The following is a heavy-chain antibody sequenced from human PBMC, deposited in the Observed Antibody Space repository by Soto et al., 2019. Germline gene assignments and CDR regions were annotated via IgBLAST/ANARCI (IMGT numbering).Heavy chain of an antibody. CDR3: ARGLGDNLITFNWFDP. Sequence: PSETLSLTCTVSGGSISSGGYYWSWIRQHPGKGLEWIGYIYYSGSTYYNPSLKSRVTISVDTSKNQFSLKLSSVTAADTAVYYCARGLGDNLITFNWFDPWGQGTLVTVSS. J-gene: IGHJ5*02. V-gene: IGHV4-31*03. CDR1: GGSISSGGYY. D-gene: IGHD3-16*01. CDR2: IYYSGST.